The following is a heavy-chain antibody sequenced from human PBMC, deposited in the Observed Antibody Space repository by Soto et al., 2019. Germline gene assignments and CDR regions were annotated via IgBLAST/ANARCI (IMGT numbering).Heavy chain of an antibody. CDR3: TTAQTIFGVVTGDY. D-gene: IGHD3-3*01. V-gene: IGHV3-15*07. CDR1: GFTFSNAW. CDR2: IKSKTDGGTT. J-gene: IGHJ4*02. Sequence: EVQLVESGGGLVKPGGSLRLSCAASGFTFSNAWMNWVRQAPGKGLEWVGRIKSKTDGGTTDYAAPVKGRFTISRDDSKNPLYLQMNSLKTEDPAVYYCTTAQTIFGVVTGDYWGQGTLVTVSS.